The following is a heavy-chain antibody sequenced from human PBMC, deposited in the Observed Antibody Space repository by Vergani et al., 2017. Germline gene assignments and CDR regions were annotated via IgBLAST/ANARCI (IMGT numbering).Heavy chain of an antibody. CDR3: TTDPRYCGDGSCYWLRDHHYYGMDV. CDR2: IKSTFDRGTT. CDR1: GFSFRNAW. J-gene: IGHJ6*02. Sequence: EVQLVESGGGIVKPGGSLRLSCVASGFSFRNAWMNWVRRTPGKGLEWVGRIKSTFDRGTTDYAAAVKGRFTISRDDSKNTLFLQMTGLKTEDIGVYYCTTDPRYCGDGSCYWLRDHHYYGMDVWGQGTTVTVSS. D-gene: IGHD2-21*01. V-gene: IGHV3-15*07.